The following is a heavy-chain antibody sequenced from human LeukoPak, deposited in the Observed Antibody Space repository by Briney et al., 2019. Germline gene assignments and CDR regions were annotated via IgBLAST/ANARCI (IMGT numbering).Heavy chain of an antibody. D-gene: IGHD3-9*01. V-gene: IGHV4-39*01. CDR1: GGSISSSSYY. Sequence: SETLSLTCTVSGGSISSSSYYWGWIRQPPGKGLEWIGSIYYSGSTHYNPSLKSRVTISVDTSKNQFSLKLSSVTAADTAVYYCARRYYDILTGYQRFDYWGQGTLVTVSS. J-gene: IGHJ4*02. CDR3: ARRYYDILTGYQRFDY. CDR2: IYYSGST.